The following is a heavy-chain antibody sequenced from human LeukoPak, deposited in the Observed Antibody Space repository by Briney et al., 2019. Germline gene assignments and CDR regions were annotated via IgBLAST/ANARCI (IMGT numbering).Heavy chain of an antibody. V-gene: IGHV4-4*02. J-gene: IGHJ1*01. Sequence: PSETLSLTCVVSGGSISSSYWWSWVRQSPEKGLEWIGEIYHSGSTNYNPSLKSRVTISVDTSKNQFSLKLSSVTAADTAVYYCARFEPSIAAAGGQHWGQGTLVTVSS. CDR1: GGSISSSYW. CDR3: ARFEPSIAAAGGQH. CDR2: IYHSGST. D-gene: IGHD6-13*01.